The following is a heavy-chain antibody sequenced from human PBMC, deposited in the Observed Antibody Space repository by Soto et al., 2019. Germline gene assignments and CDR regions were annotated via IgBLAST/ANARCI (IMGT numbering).Heavy chain of an antibody. Sequence: GGSLRLSCAASGFTFSSYAMSWVRQAPEKGLEWVSAISGSGGSTYYADSVKGRFTISRDNSKNTLYLQMNSLRAEDTAVYYCASYSSSWYHAFDIWGQGTMVTVSS. D-gene: IGHD6-13*01. J-gene: IGHJ3*02. V-gene: IGHV3-23*01. CDR2: ISGSGGST. CDR3: ASYSSSWYHAFDI. CDR1: GFTFSSYA.